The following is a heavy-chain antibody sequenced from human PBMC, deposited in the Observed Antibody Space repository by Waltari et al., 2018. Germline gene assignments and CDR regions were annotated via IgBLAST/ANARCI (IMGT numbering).Heavy chain of an antibody. CDR3: ARDRDNSPV. Sequence: QLQESGPGLVKPSETLSLTCPVSGGSITSYYWSWIRPPPGKGLEWIGYIHYSGSTNYNPSLKSRVTMSIDTSKNQFSLKLSSLTAADTAMYYCARDRDNSPVRGQGTMVTVSS. D-gene: IGHD1-1*01. CDR2: IHYSGST. V-gene: IGHV4-59*01. J-gene: IGHJ3*01. CDR1: GGSITSYY.